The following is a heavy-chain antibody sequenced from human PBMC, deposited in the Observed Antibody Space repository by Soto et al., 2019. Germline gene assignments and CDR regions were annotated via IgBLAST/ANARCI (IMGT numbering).Heavy chain of an antibody. CDR1: GGTFSSYT. D-gene: IGHD6-13*01. Sequence: SVKVSCKASGGTFSSYTISWVRQAPGQGLEWMGRIIPILGIANYAQKFQGRVTITADKSTSTAYMELSSLRSEGTAVYYCARDPPDGQQLQGWFDPWGQGTLVTVSS. CDR3: ARDPPDGQQLQGWFDP. J-gene: IGHJ5*02. V-gene: IGHV1-69*04. CDR2: IIPILGIA.